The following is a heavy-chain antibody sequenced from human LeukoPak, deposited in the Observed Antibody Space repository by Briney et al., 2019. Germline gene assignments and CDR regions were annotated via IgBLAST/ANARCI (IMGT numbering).Heavy chain of an antibody. V-gene: IGHV3-74*01. D-gene: IGHD3-22*01. CDR3: ARDRSDSSGYYWGYYYYYYMDV. J-gene: IGHJ6*03. CDR2: INSDGSST. CDR1: GFTFSSYW. Sequence: GALRLSCAASGFTFSSYWMHWVRQAPGKGLVWVSRINSDGSSTSYADSVKGRFTISRDNAKNTLYLQMNSLRAEDTAVYYCARDRSDSSGYYWGYYYYYYMDVWGKGTTVTISS.